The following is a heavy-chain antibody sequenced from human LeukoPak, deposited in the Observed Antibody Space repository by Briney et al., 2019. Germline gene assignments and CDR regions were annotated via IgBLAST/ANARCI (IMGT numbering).Heavy chain of an antibody. V-gene: IGHV4-59*08. D-gene: IGHD3-10*01. CDR1: GGSISSYY. CDR3: ARWGPLNYYGSGSYLNWYFDL. J-gene: IGHJ2*01. CDR2: IYYSGST. Sequence: SETLSLTCTVSGGSISSYYWSWIRQPPGKGLEWIGYIYYSGSTNYNPSLKSRVTISVDTSKNQFSLKLSSVTAADPAVYYCARWGPLNYYGSGSYLNWYFDLWGRGTLVTVSS.